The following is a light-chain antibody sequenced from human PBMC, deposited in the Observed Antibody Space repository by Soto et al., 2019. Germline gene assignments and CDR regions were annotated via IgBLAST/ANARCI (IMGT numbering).Light chain of an antibody. J-gene: IGKJ3*01. Sequence: DIQMTQSPSSLSASVGDRVIITCQASQDISNYLNWYQQKPGKAPKLLIYDASNLERGVPSRFRGSGSGTDFTFTISSLRPEDIATYYCQQYDNLPFTFGPGTKVDIK. CDR3: QQYDNLPFT. V-gene: IGKV1-33*01. CDR2: DAS. CDR1: QDISNY.